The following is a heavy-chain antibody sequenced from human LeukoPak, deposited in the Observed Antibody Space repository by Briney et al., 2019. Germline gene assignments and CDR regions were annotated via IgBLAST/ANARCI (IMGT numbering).Heavy chain of an antibody. J-gene: IGHJ5*02. CDR1: GGTFSSNA. Sequence: SVTVSCKDSGGTFSSNAMSWVRQAPGQGLEWMGGIIPLFGTANYAQKFQGRVTITADESTNTAYMELSSLRSEDTAVYYCAKRGYSYGFWFDPWGQGTLVTVSS. CDR2: IIPLFGTA. CDR3: AKRGYSYGFWFDP. V-gene: IGHV1-69*13. D-gene: IGHD5-18*01.